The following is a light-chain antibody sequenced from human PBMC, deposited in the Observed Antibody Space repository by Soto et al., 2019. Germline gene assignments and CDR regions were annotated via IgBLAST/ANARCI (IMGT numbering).Light chain of an antibody. CDR2: DAS. CDR1: QGISSW. J-gene: IGKJ4*01. V-gene: IGKV1D-16*01. CDR3: QHYESYPVT. Sequence: DIQMTQSPSSVSASVGDRGTITCRASQGISSWLAWYQQKTGKAPNILITDASILNGGVPSRFRGSGSGTECTLTISRLQPDDSATYYCQHYESYPVTFGGGTKVDIK.